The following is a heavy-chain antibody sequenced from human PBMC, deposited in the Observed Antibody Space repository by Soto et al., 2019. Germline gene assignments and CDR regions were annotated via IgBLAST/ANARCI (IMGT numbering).Heavy chain of an antibody. CDR1: GFTFSSYG. CDR2: ISYDGSNK. D-gene: IGHD3-16*02. J-gene: IGHJ4*02. CDR3: AKAMITFGGVIAYQSYHFDY. V-gene: IGHV3-30*18. Sequence: QVQLVESGGGVVQPGRSLRLSCAASGFTFSSYGMHWVRQAPGKGLEWVAVISYDGSNKYYADSVKGRFTISRDNSKNTLYLQMNSLRAEDTAVYYCAKAMITFGGVIAYQSYHFDYWGQGTLVTVSS.